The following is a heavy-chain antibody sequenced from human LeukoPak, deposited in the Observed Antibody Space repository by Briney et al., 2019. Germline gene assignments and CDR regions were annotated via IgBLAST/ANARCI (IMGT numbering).Heavy chain of an antibody. V-gene: IGHV4-34*01. Sequence: SETLSLTCAVYGGSFSGYYWSWIRQPPGKGLEWIGIIYYTGSTYYNPSLKSRVTISVDTSKNQFSLKLNSVTAADTAVYYCARRGYRYGFDYWGQGSLVTVSS. D-gene: IGHD5-18*01. J-gene: IGHJ4*02. CDR2: IYYTGST. CDR3: ARRGYRYGFDY. CDR1: GGSFSGYY.